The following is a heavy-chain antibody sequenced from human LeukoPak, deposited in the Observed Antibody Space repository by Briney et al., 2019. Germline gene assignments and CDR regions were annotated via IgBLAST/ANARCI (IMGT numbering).Heavy chain of an antibody. CDR1: GFTFSNYV. D-gene: IGHD4-11*01. V-gene: IGHV3-33*01. Sequence: GRSLRLSCAASGFTFSNYVIHWVRQAPGKGLEWVLFMWSDGSNKYYANSVKGRFTISRDNSKNTLYLQMNSLKVEDTAVYYCARDDSSFAPFDYWGQGTLVTVSS. CDR2: MWSDGSNK. J-gene: IGHJ4*02. CDR3: ARDDSSFAPFDY.